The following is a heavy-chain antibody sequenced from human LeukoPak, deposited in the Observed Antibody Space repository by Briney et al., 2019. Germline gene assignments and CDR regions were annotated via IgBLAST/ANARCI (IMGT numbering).Heavy chain of an antibody. CDR1: GSSFTSYW. Sequence: GASLQISCKGSGSSFTSYWIGWVRPLPGKGLEWMGIIYPGDSDTRYSPSFQGQVTISADKSISTAYLQWSSLKASDTAMYYCARPASAIDPHLDVWGQGTTVTASS. D-gene: IGHD2-2*01. V-gene: IGHV5-51*01. CDR2: IYPGDSDT. CDR3: ARPASAIDPHLDV. J-gene: IGHJ6*02.